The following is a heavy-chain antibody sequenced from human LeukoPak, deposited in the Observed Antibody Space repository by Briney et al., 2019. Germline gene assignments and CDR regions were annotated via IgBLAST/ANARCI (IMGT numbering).Heavy chain of an antibody. Sequence: PSETLSLTCTVSGGSISSSSYYWGWIRQPPGKGLEWIGSFYYGGSTQYNPSLKSRVTISGDTSKNQFSLRLSSVTAADTAVYFCGGLNPTDSGWYRYFDYWGQGTLVTVSS. J-gene: IGHJ4*02. CDR1: GGSISSSSYY. D-gene: IGHD6-19*01. V-gene: IGHV4-39*01. CDR2: FYYGGST. CDR3: GGLNPTDSGWYRYFDY.